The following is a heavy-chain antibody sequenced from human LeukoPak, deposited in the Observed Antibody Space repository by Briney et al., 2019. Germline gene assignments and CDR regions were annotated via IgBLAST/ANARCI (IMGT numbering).Heavy chain of an antibody. CDR1: GYTFTGYY. Sequence: ASVKVSCKASGYTFTGYYMHWVRQAPGQGLERMGWINPNSGGTNYAQKFQGRVTMTRDTSVSTAYMELNRLRSDDTGVYYCARDTTMITYWFDPWGQETLVTVSS. CDR3: ARDTTMITYWFDP. V-gene: IGHV1-2*02. CDR2: INPNSGGT. D-gene: IGHD5-18*01. J-gene: IGHJ5*02.